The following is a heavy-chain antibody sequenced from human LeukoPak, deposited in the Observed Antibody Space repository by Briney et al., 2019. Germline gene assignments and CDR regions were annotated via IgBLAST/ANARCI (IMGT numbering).Heavy chain of an antibody. CDR2: ISAYNGNT. D-gene: IGHD6-19*01. V-gene: IGHV1-18*01. CDR3: ARDQAVAGRVSRLPANY. Sequence: ASVKVSCKASGYTFTSYGISWVRQAPGQGLERMGWISAYNGNTNYAQKLQGRVTMTTDTSTSTAYMELRSLRSDDTAVYYCARDQAVAGRVSRLPANYWGQGTLVTVSS. J-gene: IGHJ4*02. CDR1: GYTFTSYG.